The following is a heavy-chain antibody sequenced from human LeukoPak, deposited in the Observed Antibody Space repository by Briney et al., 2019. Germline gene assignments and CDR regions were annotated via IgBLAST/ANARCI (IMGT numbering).Heavy chain of an antibody. Sequence: PGGSLRLSCAASGFTFSSYEMNWVRQAPGEGLEWVPHISSSGGTIYYADSLKGGFTISRDNAKNSLYLQMDSLRAEDTGVYYCARREYSSSWSAPFDYWGQGTLVTVSS. CDR2: ISSSGGTI. D-gene: IGHD6-13*01. V-gene: IGHV3-48*03. J-gene: IGHJ4*02. CDR3: ARREYSSSWSAPFDY. CDR1: GFTFSSYE.